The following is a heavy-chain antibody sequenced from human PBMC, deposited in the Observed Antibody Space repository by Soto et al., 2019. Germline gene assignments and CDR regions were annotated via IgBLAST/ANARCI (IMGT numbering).Heavy chain of an antibody. J-gene: IGHJ3*02. CDR1: GYTFTSHD. CDR3: TRDVRVATIRRVFDS. V-gene: IGHV1-8*01. Sequence: QEQLVQSGAEVKKPGASVKVSCKASGYTFTSHDITWVRQATGQGLEWMGWMNPHSGNAGSAQKFQGRLTLTRNTSISTAYMELSSLRSEDTAVYYCTRDVRVATIRRVFDSWGQGTMVTVSS. D-gene: IGHD5-12*01. CDR2: MNPHSGNA.